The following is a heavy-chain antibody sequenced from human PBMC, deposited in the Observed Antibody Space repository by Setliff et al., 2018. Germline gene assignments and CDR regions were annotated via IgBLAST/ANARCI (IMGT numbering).Heavy chain of an antibody. CDR1: GDSISGYY. CDR3: AKGLTGDWGVDY. D-gene: IGHD7-27*01. V-gene: IGHV4-4*07. J-gene: IGHJ4*02. CDR2: IYASGST. Sequence: SETLSLTCAVSGDSISGYYWSWIRQPAGKGLEWIGRIYASGSTNYNPSLKGRFTISRDNSKNSLYLQMNSLRAEDTALYYCAKGLTGDWGVDYWGQGTLVTVSS.